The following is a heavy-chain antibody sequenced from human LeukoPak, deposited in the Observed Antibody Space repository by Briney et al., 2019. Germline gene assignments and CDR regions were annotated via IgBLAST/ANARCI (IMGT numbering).Heavy chain of an antibody. CDR3: ARETRRYFDY. Sequence: GSLILSCAASGFTFSTYWMSWVRQAPGKGLEWVANIKQDGSEKNYVDSVKGRFTISRDNARNSLYLQMNSLRAEDTAVYYCARETRRYFDYWGQGTLVTVSS. V-gene: IGHV3-7*03. CDR1: GFTFSTYW. J-gene: IGHJ4*02. CDR2: IKQDGSEK.